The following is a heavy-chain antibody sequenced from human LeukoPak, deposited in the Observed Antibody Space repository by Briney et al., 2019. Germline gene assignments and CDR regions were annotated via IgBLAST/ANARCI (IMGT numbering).Heavy chain of an antibody. CDR2: IIPVFGTA. CDR3: ARDAGLSSGYSEWKYYYYYYMDV. J-gene: IGHJ6*03. V-gene: IGHV1-69*05. D-gene: IGHD3-22*01. Sequence: SVKVSCKASGGTFSSYAISWVRQAPGQGLEWMGGIIPVFGTANYAQKFQGRVTITTDESTSTAYMELSSLRSEDTAVYYSARDAGLSSGYSEWKYYYYYYMDVWGKGTTVTVSS. CDR1: GGTFSSYA.